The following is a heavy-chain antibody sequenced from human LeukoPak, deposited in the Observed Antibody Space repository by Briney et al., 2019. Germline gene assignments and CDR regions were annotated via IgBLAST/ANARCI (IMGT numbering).Heavy chain of an antibody. CDR3: AKVYSSSSRYAFDV. CDR2: VNHSGST. Sequence: SETLSLTCAVYGGPFSGYFWSWIRQPPGKGLEWIGEVNHSGSTSYNPSLKSRVTISRDTSKSQFSLNLASVTAADTAVYYCAKVYSSSSRYAFDVWGQGTMVTVSS. CDR1: GGPFSGYF. J-gene: IGHJ3*01. V-gene: IGHV4-34*01. D-gene: IGHD6-6*01.